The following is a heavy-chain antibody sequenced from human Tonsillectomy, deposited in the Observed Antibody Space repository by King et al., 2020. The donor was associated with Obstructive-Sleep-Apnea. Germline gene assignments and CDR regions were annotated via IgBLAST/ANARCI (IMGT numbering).Heavy chain of an antibody. D-gene: IGHD6-25*01. V-gene: IGHV3-33*03. CDR1: GFTFRDYG. CDR2: IYYDGSNK. J-gene: IGHJ4*02. CDR3: VGYYFDY. Sequence: VQLVESGGGVVQPGRSLRLSCVASGFTFRDYGRHWVRQAPGKGLEWLAMIYYDGSNKDYADSVKGRYTISRDNSKNTLYLQMNSLRVEDTALYFCVGYYFDYWGQGTLVTVSS.